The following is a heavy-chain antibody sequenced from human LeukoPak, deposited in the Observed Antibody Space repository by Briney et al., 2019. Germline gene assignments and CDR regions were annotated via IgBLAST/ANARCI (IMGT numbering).Heavy chain of an antibody. Sequence: GGSLRLSCAASGFSVSSNYMTWVRQAPGKGLEWVSVIYSGGSTYYADSAKGRSTISRDNSKNTVYLQMNSLRAEDTAVYYCARGRSGWYLDYWGQGTLVTVSS. D-gene: IGHD6-19*01. V-gene: IGHV3-66*01. CDR2: IYSGGST. CDR1: GFSVSSNY. CDR3: ARGRSGWYLDY. J-gene: IGHJ4*02.